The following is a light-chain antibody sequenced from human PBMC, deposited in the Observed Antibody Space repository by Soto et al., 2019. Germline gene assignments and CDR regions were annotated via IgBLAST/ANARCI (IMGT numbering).Light chain of an antibody. CDR3: QQFGNSPYT. CDR1: QSVSSSY. V-gene: IGKV3-20*01. CDR2: GAS. Sequence: EIVLTQSPGTLSLSPGERATLSCRASQSVSSSYLAWYQQKPGQTPRLLIYGASSRATGIPDRFSGSGSGTDFTLTISGLEPEDLAVYYCQQFGNSPYTFGQGTKLDIK. J-gene: IGKJ2*01.